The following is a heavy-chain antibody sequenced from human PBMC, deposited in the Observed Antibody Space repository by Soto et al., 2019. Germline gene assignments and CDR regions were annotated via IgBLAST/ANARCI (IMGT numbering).Heavy chain of an antibody. V-gene: IGHV1-18*01. Sequence: GASVKVSCKASGYTFTNSGISWVRQAPGQGLEWMGWISTDNGNTNYAQHLQGRVSMTTDTSTSTAYMDLRSLGSDDTAVYYCARDQGIPTVGVYSMYYYGIDVWGQGTTGTVAS. CDR1: GYTFTNSG. D-gene: IGHD2-8*01. CDR2: ISTDNGNT. J-gene: IGHJ6*02. CDR3: ARDQGIPTVGVYSMYYYGIDV.